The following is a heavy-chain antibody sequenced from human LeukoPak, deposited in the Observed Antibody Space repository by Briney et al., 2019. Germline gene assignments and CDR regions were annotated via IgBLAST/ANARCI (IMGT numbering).Heavy chain of an antibody. Sequence: SETLPLTCTVSGGSISSSSYYWGWIRQPPGKGLEWIGSIYYSGSTYYNPSLKSRVTISVDTSKNQFSLKLSSVTAADTAVYYCARHTRLYGDYFWFDPWGQGTLVTVSS. CDR3: ARHTRLYGDYFWFDP. D-gene: IGHD4-17*01. J-gene: IGHJ5*02. V-gene: IGHV4-39*01. CDR2: IYYSGST. CDR1: GGSISSSSYY.